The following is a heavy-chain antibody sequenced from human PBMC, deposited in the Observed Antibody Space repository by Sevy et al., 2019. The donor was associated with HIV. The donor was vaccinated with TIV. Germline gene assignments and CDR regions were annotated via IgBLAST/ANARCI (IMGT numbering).Heavy chain of an antibody. CDR1: GFTFDDYA. J-gene: IGHJ4*02. CDR2: IDWDGGST. D-gene: IGHD3-10*01. CDR3: AKGSGGSGSYYDS. Sequence: EGSLRLSCAASGFTFDDYAMHWVRQAPGKGLEWVSRIDWDGGSTYYADSVKGRFTISRDNSKNSLYLQMNSLRAEDTAFYYCAKGSGGSGSYYDSWGQGTLVTVSS. V-gene: IGHV3-43D*04.